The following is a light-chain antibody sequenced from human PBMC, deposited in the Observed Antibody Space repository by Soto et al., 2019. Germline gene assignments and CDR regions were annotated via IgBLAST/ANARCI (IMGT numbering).Light chain of an antibody. J-gene: IGLJ1*01. CDR3: SSYTSSSTHV. Sequence: QSALTQPASVSGSPGQSITISCTGTSSDIGAFTFVSWYQQHPGKVPKLMIFDVNRRPSGVSDRSSGSKSGNTASLTISGLQAEDEGDYYCSSYTSSSTHVFGSGTQLTVL. CDR1: SSDIGAFTF. V-gene: IGLV2-14*03. CDR2: DVN.